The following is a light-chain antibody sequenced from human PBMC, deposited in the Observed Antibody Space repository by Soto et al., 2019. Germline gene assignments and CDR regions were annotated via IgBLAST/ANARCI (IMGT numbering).Light chain of an antibody. CDR1: ASDVGGYNY. V-gene: IGLV2-14*01. Sequence: QSALTQPASVSGSPGQSIAISCTGTASDVGGYNYVSWYQQYPGKAPKLMIYEVSNRPSGVSNRFSGSKSGNTASLTISGLQAEDEADYSCSSYTNRNTRVFGTGTKLTVL. J-gene: IGLJ1*01. CDR3: SSYTNRNTRV. CDR2: EVS.